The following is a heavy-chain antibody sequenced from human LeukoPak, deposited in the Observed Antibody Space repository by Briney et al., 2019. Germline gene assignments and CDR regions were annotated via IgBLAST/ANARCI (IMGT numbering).Heavy chain of an antibody. D-gene: IGHD2-15*01. CDR3: ARGQGGYCSGGSCYSLRWFDP. CDR1: GGSFSGYY. CDR2: INHSGST. Sequence: SETLSLTCAVYGGSFSGYYWSWIRQPPGKGLEWIGEINHSGSTNYNPSLKSRVTISVDTSKNQFSLKLSSVTAADTAVYYCARGQGGYCSGGSCYSLRWFDPWGQGTLVTVSS. J-gene: IGHJ5*02. V-gene: IGHV4-34*01.